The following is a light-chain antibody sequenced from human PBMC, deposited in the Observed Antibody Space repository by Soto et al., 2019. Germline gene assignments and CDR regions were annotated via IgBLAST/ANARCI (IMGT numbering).Light chain of an antibody. CDR3: QSYDPTLRTSL. CDR2: EVT. CDR1: SGDIGSYNR. V-gene: IGLV2-14*01. J-gene: IGLJ2*01. Sequence: SVLTQPASVSGSPGQSITISCTGTSGDIGSYNRVSWYQQHPGKAPKLIIYEVTDRPSGVSNRFSGSKSGTSASLAIAGLQADDEADYYCQSYDPTLRTSLFGGGTQLTVL.